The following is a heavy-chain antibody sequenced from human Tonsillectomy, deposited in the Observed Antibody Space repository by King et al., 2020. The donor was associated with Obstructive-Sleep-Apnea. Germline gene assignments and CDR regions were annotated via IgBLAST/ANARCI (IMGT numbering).Heavy chain of an antibody. D-gene: IGHD4-17*01. CDR3: ASQFMTPGTTYWFDP. CDR2: IDPSDSYT. CDR1: GYNFTSYW. V-gene: IGHV5-10-1*01. J-gene: IGHJ5*02. Sequence: QLVQSGAEVKKPGESLRISCQASGYNFTSYWINWVRQMPGKGLEWMGRIDPSDSYTNYSPSFQGHVTISGDKSISTAYLQWSSLKPSDTAMYYCASQFMTPGTTYWFDPWGQGTLVTVSS.